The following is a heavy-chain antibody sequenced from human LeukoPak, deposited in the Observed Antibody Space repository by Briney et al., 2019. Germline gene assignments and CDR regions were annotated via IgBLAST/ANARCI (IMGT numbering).Heavy chain of an antibody. CDR2: ISSGSTI. J-gene: IGHJ4*02. D-gene: IGHD6-19*01. CDR3: ARESIAVAGAPFDY. Sequence: GGSLRLSCAASGFTFSSYEVNWVRQAPGKGLEWVSYISSGSTIYDADSVKGRFTISRDNAKNSLYLQMNSLRAEDTAVYYCARESIAVAGAPFDYWGQGTLVTVSS. V-gene: IGHV3-48*03. CDR1: GFTFSSYE.